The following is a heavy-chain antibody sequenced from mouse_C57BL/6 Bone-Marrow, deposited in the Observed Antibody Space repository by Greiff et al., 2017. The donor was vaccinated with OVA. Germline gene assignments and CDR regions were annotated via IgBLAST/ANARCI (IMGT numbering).Heavy chain of an antibody. V-gene: IGHV1-50*01. D-gene: IGHD1-1*01. CDR2: IDPSDSYT. CDR1: GYTFTSYW. CDR3: ARSHCGSYWYFDV. Sequence: VQLQQPGAELVKPGASVKLSCKASGYTFTSYWMQWVKQRPGQGLEWIGEIDPSDSYTNYNQKFKGKATLTVDTSSSTAYMQLSSLTSEDSAVYYCARSHCGSYWYFDVWGTGTTVTVAS. J-gene: IGHJ1*03.